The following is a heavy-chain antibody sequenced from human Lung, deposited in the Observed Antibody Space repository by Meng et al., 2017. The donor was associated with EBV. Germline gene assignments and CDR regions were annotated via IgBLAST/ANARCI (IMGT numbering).Heavy chain of an antibody. Sequence: QLQRTEAGPGLVKPSQTLSPTCTGSGGSISSGGYYWSWIRQHPGKGLEWIGYIYYSGSTYYNPSLKSLVTISVDTSKNQFSLKLSSVTAADTAVYYCARARRGGHYFDYWGQGTLVTVSS. J-gene: IGHJ4*02. CDR2: IYYSGST. D-gene: IGHD4-23*01. CDR3: ARARRGGHYFDY. V-gene: IGHV4-31*01. CDR1: GGSISSGGYY.